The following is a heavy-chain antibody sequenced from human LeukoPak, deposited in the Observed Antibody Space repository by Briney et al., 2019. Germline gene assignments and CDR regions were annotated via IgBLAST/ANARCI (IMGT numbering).Heavy chain of an antibody. D-gene: IGHD1-26*01. CDR1: GFTFDDYA. CDR3: GKDRSKPLPVVGATAHYVDY. V-gene: IGHV3-9*01. Sequence: GRSLRLSCAASGFTFDDYAMHWVRQAPGKGLEWVSSISWNSGSIDYADSVKGRFTISRDNAKNSLYLQMNSLRAEDTAVYYCGKDRSKPLPVVGATAHYVDYWGQGTLVTVSS. J-gene: IGHJ4*02. CDR2: ISWNSGSI.